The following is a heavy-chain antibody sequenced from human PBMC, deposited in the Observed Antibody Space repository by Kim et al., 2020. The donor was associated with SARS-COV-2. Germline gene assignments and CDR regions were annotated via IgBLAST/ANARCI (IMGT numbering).Heavy chain of an antibody. D-gene: IGHD2-2*01. Sequence: GGSLRLSCAVSGIPFSNAWFNWVRQVPGKGLEWVGRIKSKSDGGTADLAAPVKGRFAISRDDSKNTLYLLMNSLRTDDSAVYYCTTVSMRWGQGTLVTVS. V-gene: IGHV3-15*01. CDR1: GIPFSNAW. CDR3: TTVSMR. CDR2: IKSKSDGGTA. J-gene: IGHJ4*02.